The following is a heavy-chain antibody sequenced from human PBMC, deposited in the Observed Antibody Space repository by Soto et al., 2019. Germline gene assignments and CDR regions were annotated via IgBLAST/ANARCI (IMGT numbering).Heavy chain of an antibody. CDR2: IWYDGSNK. V-gene: IGHV3-33*01. J-gene: IGHJ4*02. D-gene: IGHD3-22*01. CDR3: AREYYDSSGYYGY. Sequence: GGSLRLSCAASGFTFSSYGMHWVRQAPGKGLEWVAVIWYDGSNKYYADSVKGRFTISRDNSKNTLYLQMNSLRAEDTAVYYCAREYYDSSGYYGYWGQGTLVTVSS. CDR1: GFTFSSYG.